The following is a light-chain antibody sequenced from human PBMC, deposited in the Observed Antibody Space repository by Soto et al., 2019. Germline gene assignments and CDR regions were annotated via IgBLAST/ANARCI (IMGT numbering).Light chain of an antibody. V-gene: IGLV8-61*01. Sequence: QAVVSQEPSFSVSPGGTVTLTCGLTSGSVLTSYYPTWYQQTPGQAPRTLIYSTNIRSSGVPDRFSGSILGNKAALTITGAQADDESDYYCALYVGTGTVVFGGGTKHTVL. J-gene: IGLJ2*01. CDR1: SGSVLTSYY. CDR2: STN. CDR3: ALYVGTGTVV.